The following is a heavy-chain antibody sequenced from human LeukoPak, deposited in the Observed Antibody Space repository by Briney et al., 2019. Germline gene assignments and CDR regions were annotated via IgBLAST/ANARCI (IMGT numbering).Heavy chain of an antibody. J-gene: IGHJ4*02. CDR2: FFYSGST. Sequence: SETLSLTCSVSGGSISSSSYYWGWIRQPPGTGLEYIGSFFYSGSTYYNPSLKSRVTISVDTSKNQFSLKMSSVTAADTAVYYCARGRPYSGGYHLDYWGQGTLVTVSP. D-gene: IGHD1-26*01. CDR3: ARGRPYSGGYHLDY. V-gene: IGHV4-39*01. CDR1: GGSISSSSYY.